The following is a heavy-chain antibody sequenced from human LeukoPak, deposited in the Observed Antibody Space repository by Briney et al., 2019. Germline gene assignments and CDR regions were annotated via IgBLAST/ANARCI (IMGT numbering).Heavy chain of an antibody. CDR3: ARLRKGRYFDYFFES. D-gene: IGHD3-9*01. V-gene: IGHV4-39*02. CDR1: GDSVSTINSY. Sequence: SETLSLTCTVSGDSVSTINSYWGWIRQPPGKGLQWIGNVYYSGKANYSPSLRSRVTMSFDTSKNRFSLKMTSVTAADTAVYFCARLRKGRYFDYFFESWGQGTLVTVSS. CDR2: VYYSGKA. J-gene: IGHJ4*02.